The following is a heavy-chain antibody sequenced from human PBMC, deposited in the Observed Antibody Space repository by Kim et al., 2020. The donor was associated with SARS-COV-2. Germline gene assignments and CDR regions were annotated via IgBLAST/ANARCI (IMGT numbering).Heavy chain of an antibody. D-gene: IGHD2-2*01. CDR1: GFTFSSYA. CDR3: AKDPYCSSTSCSNYYYGKDV. CDR2: IYSGGSST. J-gene: IGHJ6*02. Sequence: GGSLRLSCAASGFTFSSYAMSWVRQAPGKGLEWVSVIYSGGSSTYYADSVKGRFTISRDNSKNTLYLQMNSLRAEDTAVYYCAKDPYCSSTSCSNYYYGKDVWGQRTPVTAS. V-gene: IGHV3-23*03.